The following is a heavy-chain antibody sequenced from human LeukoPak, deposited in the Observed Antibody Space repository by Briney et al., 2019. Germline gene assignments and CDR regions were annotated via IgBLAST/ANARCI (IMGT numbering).Heavy chain of an antibody. J-gene: IGHJ4*02. CDR1: GFTFSSYS. Sequence: GGSLRLSCAASGFTFSSYSMNWVRQAPGKGLVWVSRINSDGSYTGYADSVKGRFTISRDNAKSTLYLQMNSLRAEDTAVYYCARVKTGSGSYDYWGQGTLVTVSS. CDR3: ARVKTGSGSYDY. V-gene: IGHV3-74*01. D-gene: IGHD3-10*01. CDR2: INSDGSYT.